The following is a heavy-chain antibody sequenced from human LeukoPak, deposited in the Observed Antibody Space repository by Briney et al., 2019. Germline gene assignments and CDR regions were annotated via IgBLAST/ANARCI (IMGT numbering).Heavy chain of an antibody. V-gene: IGHV4-4*07. CDR3: ARERDTVNWFDP. CDR1: GGSISGYC. D-gene: IGHD4-17*01. Sequence: SETLSLTCNVSGGSISGYCWSWIRQPAGKGLEWIGRINTSGSTNYNPSLESRATMSVDTSKNQFSLKLSSVTAADTAVYYCARERDTVNWFDPWGQGTLVTVSS. J-gene: IGHJ5*02. CDR2: INTSGST.